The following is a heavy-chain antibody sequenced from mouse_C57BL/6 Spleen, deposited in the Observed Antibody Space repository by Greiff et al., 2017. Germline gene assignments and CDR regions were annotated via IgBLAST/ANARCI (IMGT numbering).Heavy chain of an antibody. CDR1: GFSLTSYG. V-gene: IGHV2-2*01. D-gene: IGHD2-4*01. CDR3: ARNGNDYDGEGFAY. CDR2: IWSGGST. J-gene: IGHJ3*01. Sequence: VQLQQSGPGLVQPSPSLSITCTVSGFSLTSYGVHWVRQSPGKGLEWLGVIWSGGSTDYNAAFISRLSISKDNYKSQVFFKMNSLQADDTAIYYCARNGNDYDGEGFAYWGQGTLVTVSA.